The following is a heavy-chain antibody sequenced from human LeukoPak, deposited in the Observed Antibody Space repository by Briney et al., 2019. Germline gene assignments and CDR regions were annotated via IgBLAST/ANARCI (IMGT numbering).Heavy chain of an antibody. Sequence: SETLSLTCAVYGGSLSGYYWSWIRQPPGKGLEWIGEINHRGSTNYSPSLKSRLSISVDTSKNQFSLKLSSVTAADTAVYYCARGGRDTSSLYNPLRFDYWGQGTLVTASS. J-gene: IGHJ4*02. CDR1: GGSLSGYY. V-gene: IGHV4-34*01. D-gene: IGHD6-13*01. CDR3: ARGGRDTSSLYNPLRFDY. CDR2: INHRGST.